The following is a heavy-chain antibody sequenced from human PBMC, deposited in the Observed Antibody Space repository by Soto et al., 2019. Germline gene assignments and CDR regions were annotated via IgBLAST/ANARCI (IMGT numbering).Heavy chain of an antibody. CDR2: ISAYNGNT. CDR1: GYTFTSYG. D-gene: IGHD4-17*01. Sequence: QVQLVQSGVEVEKPGASVKVSCKASGYTFTSYGVSWVRQAPGQGLEWMGWISAYNGNTNYAQKFQGRVTMTTATYTSTAYMELRSLRSDDTAVYYCARDVPTVTTGGPDYWGQGTLVTVSS. V-gene: IGHV1-18*01. J-gene: IGHJ4*02. CDR3: ARDVPTVTTGGPDY.